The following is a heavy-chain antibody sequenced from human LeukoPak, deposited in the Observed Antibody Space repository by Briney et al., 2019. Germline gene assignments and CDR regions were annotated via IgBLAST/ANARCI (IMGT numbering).Heavy chain of an antibody. J-gene: IGHJ3*02. CDR2: IYPGDSDT. CDR1: GYSFTSYW. CDR3: ARQGFGELLFLSRARDDAFDI. D-gene: IGHD3-10*01. Sequence: HGESLKISCKGSGYSFTSYWIGWVRQMPGKGLEWMGIIYPGDSDTRYSPSFQGQVTISADKSISTAYLQWSSLKASDTAMYYCARQGFGELLFLSRARDDAFDIWGQGTMVTVSS. V-gene: IGHV5-51*01.